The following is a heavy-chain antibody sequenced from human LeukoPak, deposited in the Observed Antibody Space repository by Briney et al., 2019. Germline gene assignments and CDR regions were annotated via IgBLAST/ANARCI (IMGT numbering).Heavy chain of an antibody. Sequence: QPGRSLRLSCAASGFTFSSYGMHWVRQAPGKGLEWVAVISYDGSNKYYADSVKGRFTISRDNSKNTLYLQMNSLRAEDTAVYYCAKDSQYSSGWYTGYYYGMDVWGQGTTVTVSS. CDR2: ISYDGSNK. V-gene: IGHV3-30*18. J-gene: IGHJ6*02. D-gene: IGHD6-19*01. CDR1: GFTFSSYG. CDR3: AKDSQYSSGWYTGYYYGMDV.